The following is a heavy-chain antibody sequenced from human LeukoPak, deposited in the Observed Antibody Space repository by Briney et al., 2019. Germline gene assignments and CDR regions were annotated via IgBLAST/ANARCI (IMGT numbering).Heavy chain of an antibody. CDR3: AKDCTVKRVLNWFDP. V-gene: IGHV3-23*01. Sequence: PGGSLRLSCAASGFTFSSYAMSWVRQAPGKGLEWVSAISGSGGSTYYADSVKGRFTISRDNSKNTLYLQMNSLSAEDTAVYYCAKDCTVKRVLNWFDPWGQGTLVTVSS. D-gene: IGHD4-17*01. CDR2: ISGSGGST. CDR1: GFTFSSYA. J-gene: IGHJ5*02.